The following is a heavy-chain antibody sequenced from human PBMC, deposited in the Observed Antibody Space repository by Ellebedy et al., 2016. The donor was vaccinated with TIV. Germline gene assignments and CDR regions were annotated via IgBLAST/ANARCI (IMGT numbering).Heavy chain of an antibody. CDR3: AKIATTVTTNWFDP. Sequence: GGSLRLXXAASGFTFSSYAMSWVRQAPGKGLEWVSAISGSGGSTYYADSVKGRFTISRDNSKSTLYLQMNSLRAEDTAVYYCAKIATTVTTNWFDPWGQGTLVTVSS. CDR2: ISGSGGST. J-gene: IGHJ5*02. V-gene: IGHV3-23*01. CDR1: GFTFSSYA. D-gene: IGHD4-17*01.